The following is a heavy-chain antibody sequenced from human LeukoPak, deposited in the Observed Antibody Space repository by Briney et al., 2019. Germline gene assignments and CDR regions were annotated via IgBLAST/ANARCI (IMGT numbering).Heavy chain of an antibody. V-gene: IGHV3-48*03. CDR2: ISTTISDM. D-gene: IGHD2-15*01. CDR1: GFSISNYE. Sequence: GGSLRLSCVASGFSISNYEMNWVRQAPGKGLEWVSYISTTISDMRYADSVKGRFTISRDNAKNSLCLQMNSLRDEDMAVYYCARDRYHYYGLDLWGQGTTVTVSS. J-gene: IGHJ6*02. CDR3: ARDRYHYYGLDL.